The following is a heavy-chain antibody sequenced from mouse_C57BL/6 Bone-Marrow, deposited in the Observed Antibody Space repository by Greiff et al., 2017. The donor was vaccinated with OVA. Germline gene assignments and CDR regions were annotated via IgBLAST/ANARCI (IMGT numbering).Heavy chain of an antibody. J-gene: IGHJ4*01. CDR3: ARGVRTYYAMDY. CDR1: GYAFSSYW. Sequence: QVQLQQSGAELVKPGASVKISCKASGYAFSSYWMNWVKQRPGKGLEWIGQIYPGDGDTNYNGKFKGKATLTADKSSSTAYMQLSSLTSEDSAVYFCARGVRTYYAMDYWGQGTSVTVSS. CDR2: IYPGDGDT. V-gene: IGHV1-80*01.